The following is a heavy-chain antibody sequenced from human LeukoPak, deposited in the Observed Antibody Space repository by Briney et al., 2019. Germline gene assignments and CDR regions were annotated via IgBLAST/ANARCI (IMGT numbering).Heavy chain of an antibody. D-gene: IGHD6-13*01. Sequence: ASVKVPCKASGYTFTSYDINWVRQATGQGLEWMGWMNPNSGNTGYAQKFQGRVTMTRNTSISTAYMELSSLRSEDTAVYYCARGLRIGYSSSKQYPHQWGQGTLVTVSS. CDR1: GYTFTSYD. CDR2: MNPNSGNT. V-gene: IGHV1-8*01. J-gene: IGHJ4*02. CDR3: ARGLRIGYSSSKQYPHQ.